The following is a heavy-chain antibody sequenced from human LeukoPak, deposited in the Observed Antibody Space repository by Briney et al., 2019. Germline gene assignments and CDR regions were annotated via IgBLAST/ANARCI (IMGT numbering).Heavy chain of an antibody. Sequence: GGPLRLSCAASGFTFSIYGMHWVPQAPGKGLEWVAFIRYDGSNKYYADSVKGRFTISRDNSKHTLYLQMNSLRGEDTAVYYCAKDGGYCSSTSCPEDNWFDPWGQGTLVTVSS. CDR2: IRYDGSNK. V-gene: IGHV3-30*02. D-gene: IGHD2-2*01. J-gene: IGHJ5*02. CDR3: AKDGGYCSSTSCPEDNWFDP. CDR1: GFTFSIYG.